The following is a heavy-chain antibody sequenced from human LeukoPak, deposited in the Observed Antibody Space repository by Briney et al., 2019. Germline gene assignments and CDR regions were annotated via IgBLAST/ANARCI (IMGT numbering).Heavy chain of an antibody. J-gene: IGHJ4*02. Sequence: GGSLRLPCAASGFSFSSYNMYWVRQAPGQGLEWVSSITTTGGSIYYADSVRGRFTISRDNAKNSLFLHMNTLRIEDTAVYYCATSFGATRGYWGQGTLVTVSS. CDR1: GFSFSSYN. CDR2: ITTTGGSI. V-gene: IGHV3-21*06. CDR3: ATSFGATRGY. D-gene: IGHD3-10*01.